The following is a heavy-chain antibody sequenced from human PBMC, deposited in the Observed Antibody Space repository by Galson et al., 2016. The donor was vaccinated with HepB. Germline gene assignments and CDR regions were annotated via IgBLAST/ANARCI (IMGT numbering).Heavy chain of an antibody. CDR3: SHTSYSGGAKKSVFDV. Sequence: PALVKPTQTLTLTCTFSGFSLRPYGEAVAWIRQPPGKALEWLAVIYWDDDKRHSPSLRNRLTITKDTTKNQVVLTMTNMDPVDTATYYCSHTSYSGGAKKSVFDVWGQGTMVTGSS. J-gene: IGHJ3*01. CDR2: IYWDDDK. V-gene: IGHV2-5*02. D-gene: IGHD4-11*01. CDR1: GFSLRPYGEA.